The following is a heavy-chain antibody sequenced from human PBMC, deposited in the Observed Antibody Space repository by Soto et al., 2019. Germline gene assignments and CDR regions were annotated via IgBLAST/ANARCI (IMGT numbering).Heavy chain of an antibody. CDR2: IRNKANSYTR. Sequence: EGQLVESGGGLVQPGGSLRLSCAASGFIFSDQYMDWVRQAPGKGLEWVGRIRNKANSYTREYAASVKGRFTISRDDSKNSLYLQINSLKTEDTALYYCARDLAGAPYVDLWGRGTLVTVSS. D-gene: IGHD1-26*01. V-gene: IGHV3-72*01. CDR1: GFIFSDQY. J-gene: IGHJ2*01. CDR3: ARDLAGAPYVDL.